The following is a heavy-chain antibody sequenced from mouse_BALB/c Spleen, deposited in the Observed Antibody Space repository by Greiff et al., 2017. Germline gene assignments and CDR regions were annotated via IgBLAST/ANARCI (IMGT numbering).Heavy chain of an antibody. CDR3: ARSGYYPYFAY. V-gene: IGHV5-17*02. Sequence: EVHLVESGAGLVQPARSRKLSCAASGFTFSSFGMHWVRQAPEKGLEWVAYISSGSSTIYYADTVNGRITISRDNTKHALFMMMSMQRSEATAMYYCARSGYYPYFAYWGQGTPLTVSA. CDR2: ISSGSSTI. J-gene: IGHJ2*01. D-gene: IGHD2-3*01. CDR1: GFTFSSFG.